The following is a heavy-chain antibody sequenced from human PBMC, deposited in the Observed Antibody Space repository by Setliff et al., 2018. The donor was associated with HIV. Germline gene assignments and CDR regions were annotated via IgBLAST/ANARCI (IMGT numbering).Heavy chain of an antibody. CDR1: GYAFTSQF. V-gene: IGHV1-46*01. Sequence: ASVKVSCKASGYAFTSQFMHWVRQAPGQGLEWMGIISPSGDRTNYAQKFQGRLTMTTDTSTSTAYMELRSLRSDDTAVYYCARDDGGYNYAEAFDVWGQGTMVTVSS. CDR2: ISPSGDRT. D-gene: IGHD3-16*01. J-gene: IGHJ3*01. CDR3: ARDDGGYNYAEAFDV.